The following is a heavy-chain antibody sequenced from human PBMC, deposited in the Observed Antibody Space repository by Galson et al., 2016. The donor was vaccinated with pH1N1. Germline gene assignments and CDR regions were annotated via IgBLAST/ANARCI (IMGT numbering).Heavy chain of an antibody. V-gene: IGHV3-23*01. CDR2: FSAGAGST. J-gene: IGHJ6*02. CDR3: ATGWRTAILLYYGMDV. CDR1: GFTFSRYA. Sequence: SLRLSCAASGFTFSRYAMSWVRQAPGKGLEWVSGFSAGAGSTHYADSVKGRFTISREKSKNTLYLQMNSLRAEDTAVYYCATGWRTAILLYYGMDVWGQGTTVTVSS. D-gene: IGHD2-21*02.